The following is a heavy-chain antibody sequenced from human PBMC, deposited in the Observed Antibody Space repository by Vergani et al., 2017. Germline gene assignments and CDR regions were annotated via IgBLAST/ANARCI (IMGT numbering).Heavy chain of an antibody. J-gene: IGHJ4*02. V-gene: IGHV3-23*01. CDR1: GFTFSSYA. CDR3: AKDLSGNSGEDY. CDR2: ISGSGGST. Sequence: EVQLLESGGGLVQPGGSLRLSCAASGFTFSSYAMSWVRQAPGKGLEWVSAISGSGGSTYYADSVKGRFTISRDNSKNKLYLQMNSLRAEDTAVYYCAKDLSGNSGEDYWGQGTLVTVSS. D-gene: IGHD4-23*01.